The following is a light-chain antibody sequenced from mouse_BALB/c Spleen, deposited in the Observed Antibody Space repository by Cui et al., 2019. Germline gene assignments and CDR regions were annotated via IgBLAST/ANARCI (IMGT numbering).Light chain of an antibody. CDR1: GTIHNY. CDR3: QHFWSTPYT. Sequence: DIQMTQSPASLSASVGETVTITCRASGTIHNYLAWYQQKQGKSPQLLVYNAKTLADGVPSRFSGSRSGTQYSLKINSLQPEDFGSYYCQHFWSTPYTFGGGTKLEIK. V-gene: IGKV12-41*01. J-gene: IGKJ2*01. CDR2: NAK.